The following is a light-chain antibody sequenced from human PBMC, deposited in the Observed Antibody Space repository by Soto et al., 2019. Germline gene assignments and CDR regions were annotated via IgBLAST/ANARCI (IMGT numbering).Light chain of an antibody. CDR3: RQYGSSRLT. CDR2: GAS. Sequence: EIVLTQSPGTLSLSPGARATLSCRASQSVSSSFLAWYQQRPGQAPRLXIYGASSRATGIPDRFSGSGSGADFTLTISRLEPEDFEVYYCRQYGSSRLTFGGGTKVDIK. V-gene: IGKV3-20*01. J-gene: IGKJ4*01. CDR1: QSVSSSF.